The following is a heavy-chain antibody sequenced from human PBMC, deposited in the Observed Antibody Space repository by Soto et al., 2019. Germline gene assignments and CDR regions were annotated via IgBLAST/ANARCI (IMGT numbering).Heavy chain of an antibody. D-gene: IGHD5-18*01. V-gene: IGHV3-30-3*01. J-gene: IGHJ4*02. CDR2: ISYDGSNK. Sequence: QVQLVESGGGVVQPGRSLRLSCAASGFTFSSYAMHWVRQAPGKGLEWVAVISYDGSNKYYADSVKGRFTISRDNSKNTLYLQMNSLRAEDTAVYYCAREKKDTAMVKDYFDYWGQGTLVTVSS. CDR3: AREKKDTAMVKDYFDY. CDR1: GFTFSSYA.